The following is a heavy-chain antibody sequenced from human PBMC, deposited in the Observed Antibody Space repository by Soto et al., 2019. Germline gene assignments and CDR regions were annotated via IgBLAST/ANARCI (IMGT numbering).Heavy chain of an antibody. D-gene: IGHD3-9*01. J-gene: IGHJ4*02. CDR1: GGTFSSYS. Sequence: SVKVSCKASGGTFSSYSINWVRQAPGQGLEWMGGIIPILGTANNAQKFQGRVTITADESATTVYMELSSLRSEDTAVYYCARAPNILTVKYYFDYWGQGTLVTVSS. V-gene: IGHV1-69*13. CDR2: IIPILGTA. CDR3: ARAPNILTVKYYFDY.